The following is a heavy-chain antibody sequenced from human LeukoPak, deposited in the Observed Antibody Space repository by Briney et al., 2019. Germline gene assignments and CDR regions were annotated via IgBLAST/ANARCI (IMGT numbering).Heavy chain of an antibody. Sequence: PSETLSLTCTVSGGSISSGDYYWSWIRQPPGKGLEWIGYIYYSGSTYYNPSLKSRVTISVDTSKNQFSLKLSSVTAADTAVYYCARAGSSGYYYYYMDVWGKGTTVTVSS. V-gene: IGHV4-30-4*01. CDR2: IYYSGST. D-gene: IGHD6-6*01. J-gene: IGHJ6*03. CDR1: GGSISSGDYY. CDR3: ARAGSSGYYYYYMDV.